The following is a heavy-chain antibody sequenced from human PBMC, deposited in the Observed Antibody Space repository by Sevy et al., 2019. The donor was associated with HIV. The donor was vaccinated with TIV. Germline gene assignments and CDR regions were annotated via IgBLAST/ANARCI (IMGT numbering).Heavy chain of an antibody. J-gene: IGHJ6*02. CDR3: ARGARGTLPSYYYYTMDV. Sequence: GESLKISCKGSGYSFSDYWVGWVRQMPGKGLEWMGIIYPGDSETTYSPAFQGQVTISADKSISTAYLQWSSLKASDTAISYCARGARGTLPSYYYYTMDVWGQGTTVTVSS. V-gene: IGHV5-51*01. D-gene: IGHD1-1*01. CDR2: IYPGDSET. CDR1: GYSFSDYW.